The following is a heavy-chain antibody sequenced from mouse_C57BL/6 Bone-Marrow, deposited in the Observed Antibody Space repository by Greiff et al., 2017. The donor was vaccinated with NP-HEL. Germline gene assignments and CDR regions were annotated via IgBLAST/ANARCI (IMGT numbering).Heavy chain of an antibody. CDR1: GFTFSDYG. V-gene: IGHV5-17*01. J-gene: IGHJ4*01. CDR3: ARKRGYAMDY. CDR2: ISSGSSTI. Sequence: EVKLVESGGGLVKPGGSLKLSCAASGFTFSDYGMHWVRQAPEKGLEWVAYISSGSSTIYYADTVKGRFTISRDNAKTTLFLQMTSLRSEDTAMYYCARKRGYAMDYWGQGTSVTVSS.